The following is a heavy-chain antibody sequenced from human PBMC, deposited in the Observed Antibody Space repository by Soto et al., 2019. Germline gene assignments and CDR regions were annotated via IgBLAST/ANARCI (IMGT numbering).Heavy chain of an antibody. Sequence: SETLSLTCTVSGGSISSSSYYWGWIRQPPGKGLEWIGSIYYSGSTYYNPSLKSRVTISVDTSKNQFSLKLSSVTAADTAVYYCARRKLVRLNYYDSSGYPTFDYWGQGTLVTVSS. D-gene: IGHD3-22*01. CDR1: GGSISSSSYY. J-gene: IGHJ4*02. CDR3: ARRKLVRLNYYDSSGYPTFDY. V-gene: IGHV4-39*01. CDR2: IYYSGST.